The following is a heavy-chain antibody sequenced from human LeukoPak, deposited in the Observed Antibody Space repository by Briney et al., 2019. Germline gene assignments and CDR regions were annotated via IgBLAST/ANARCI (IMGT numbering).Heavy chain of an antibody. V-gene: IGHV1-46*01. CDR1: GYTFTSYG. CDR3: AREEGATTWDY. Sequence: ASVKVSCKASGYTFTSYGISWVRQAPGQGLEWMGIINPSGGSTSYAQRFQGRVTMTRDMSTSTVYMELSSLRSGDTAVYYCAREEGATTWDYWGQGTLVTVSS. J-gene: IGHJ4*02. D-gene: IGHD1-26*01. CDR2: INPSGGST.